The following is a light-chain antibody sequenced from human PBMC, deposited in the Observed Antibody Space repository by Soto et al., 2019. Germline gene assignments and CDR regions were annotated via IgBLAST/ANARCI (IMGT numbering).Light chain of an antibody. V-gene: IGLV2-14*01. CDR3: MSYTTSIIYV. Sequence: QPVLTQPASVSGSPGQSITISCTGTSSDVGFYNHVSWYQQHPGKAPKLMISDVTNRPSGVSDRFSGSKSGNKASLTISGLRTEDEADYYCMSYTTSIIYVFGSGTKVTVL. CDR1: SSDVGFYNH. CDR2: DVT. J-gene: IGLJ1*01.